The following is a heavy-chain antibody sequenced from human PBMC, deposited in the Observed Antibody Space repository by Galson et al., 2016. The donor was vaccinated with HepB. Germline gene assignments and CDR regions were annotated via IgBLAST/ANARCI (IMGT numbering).Heavy chain of an antibody. D-gene: IGHD7-27*01. CDR3: ARAKRSHINGVDY. CDR2: TYSTGRT. Sequence: QVQPQESGPGLVKPSETLSLTCTVSGGPISPYYWSWIRQPPGKGLEWIGYTYSTGRTNHNPPPKSRVTISVDTSKNQFSLKLSSVTAADTAVYYCARAKRSHINGVDYWGQGTLVTVSS. CDR1: GGPISPYY. J-gene: IGHJ4*02. V-gene: IGHV4-59*01.